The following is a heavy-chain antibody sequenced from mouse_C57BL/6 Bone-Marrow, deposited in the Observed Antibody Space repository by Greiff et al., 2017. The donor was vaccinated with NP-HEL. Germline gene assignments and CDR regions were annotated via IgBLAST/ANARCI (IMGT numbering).Heavy chain of an antibody. V-gene: IGHV14-2*01. CDR2: LVPEDGET. J-gene: IGHJ2*01. CDR1: GFNFHDYS. Sequence: VQLKQSGAELVKPGASVKLSCTASGFNFHDYSMPWVKPRPEQGLALLGRLVPEDGETKYAPKFQGKATITADTSSNTAYLQLSSLTSEEPAVYYCAPKWDHYWGQGTTLTVSS. CDR3: APKWDHY. D-gene: IGHD4-1*01.